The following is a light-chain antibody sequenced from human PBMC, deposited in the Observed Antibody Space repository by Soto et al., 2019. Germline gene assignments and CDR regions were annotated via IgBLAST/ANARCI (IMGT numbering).Light chain of an antibody. CDR1: SSDVGGYNL. J-gene: IGLJ3*02. Sequence: QSALTQPASVSGSPGQSITISCTGTSSDVGGYNLVSWYQQHPGKAPKLMIYEGTKRPSGVSNRFSGSKSGNTASLTISGLQAEDEADYYCCSYAGSSTWVFGGGTNVTVL. CDR2: EGT. V-gene: IGLV2-23*01. CDR3: CSYAGSSTWV.